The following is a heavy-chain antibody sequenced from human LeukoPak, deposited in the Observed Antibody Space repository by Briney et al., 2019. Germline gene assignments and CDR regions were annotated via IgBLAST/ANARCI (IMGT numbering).Heavy chain of an antibody. D-gene: IGHD6-13*01. Sequence: SETLSLTCAVYGGSFSGYYWSWIRQPPGKGLEWIGEINHSGSTNYNPSLKSRVTISVDTSKNRFSLKLSSVTAADTAVYYCARRETYSSSSSGKRNWFDPWGQGTLVTVSS. CDR2: INHSGST. V-gene: IGHV4-34*01. CDR3: ARRETYSSSSSGKRNWFDP. J-gene: IGHJ5*02. CDR1: GGSFSGYY.